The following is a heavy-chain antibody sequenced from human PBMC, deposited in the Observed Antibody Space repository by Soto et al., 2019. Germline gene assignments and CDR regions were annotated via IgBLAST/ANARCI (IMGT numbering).Heavy chain of an antibody. J-gene: IGHJ4*02. Sequence: GGSLRLSCAASGFTFSSYGMHWVRQAPGKGLEWVAVISYDGSNKYYADSVKGRFTISRDNSKNTLYLQMNSLRAEDTAVYYWARASSGYYLYYFDYWGRGTQVTVSS. CDR2: ISYDGSNK. D-gene: IGHD3-22*01. CDR1: GFTFSSYG. CDR3: ARASSGYYLYYFDY. V-gene: IGHV3-30*03.